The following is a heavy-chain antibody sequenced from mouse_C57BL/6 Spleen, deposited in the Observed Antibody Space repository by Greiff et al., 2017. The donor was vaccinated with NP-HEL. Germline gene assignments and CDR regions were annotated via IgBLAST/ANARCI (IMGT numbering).Heavy chain of an antibody. CDR3: ARKLRLYAMDY. V-gene: IGHV5-4*03. Sequence: EVKLVESGGGLVKPGGSLKLSCAASGFTFSSYAMSWVRQTPEKRLEWVATISDGGSYTYYPDNVKGRFTISRDNAKNTLFLQMTSLRSEDTAMYYCARKLRLYAMDYWGQGTSVTVSS. J-gene: IGHJ4*01. D-gene: IGHD2-4*01. CDR1: GFTFSSYA. CDR2: ISDGGSYT.